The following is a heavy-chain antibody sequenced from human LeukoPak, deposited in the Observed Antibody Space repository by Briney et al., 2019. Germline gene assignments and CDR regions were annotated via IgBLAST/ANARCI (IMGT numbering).Heavy chain of an antibody. J-gene: IGHJ3*01. Sequence: GGSLRLSCAASGFTFSSNWMSWVRQAPGKGLEWVANIKKDGSEKYYVDSVKGRFTISRDNAKDSLYLQMDSLRAEDTAVYYCARDYCSETSWHDVFDLWGQGTMVTVSS. V-gene: IGHV3-7*01. CDR3: ARDYCSETSWHDVFDL. CDR2: IKKDGSEK. D-gene: IGHD2-2*01. CDR1: GFTFSSNW.